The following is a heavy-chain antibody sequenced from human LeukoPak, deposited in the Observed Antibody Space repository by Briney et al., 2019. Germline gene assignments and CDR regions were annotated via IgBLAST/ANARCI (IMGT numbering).Heavy chain of an antibody. CDR1: GFTFSTYA. J-gene: IGHJ4*02. D-gene: IGHD2-15*01. CDR2: ISGDNPGT. CDR3: AKAPVGHCSGAFCYHFDY. V-gene: IGHV3-23*01. Sequence: GGSVSCNCAASGFTFSTYAMSWVRQTPGKGLEWVAAISGDNPGTYHTNSVKGRFTISRDNSKNTLHLQMSGLRAEDTARYYCAKAPVGHCSGAFCYHFDYWGQGTLVTVSS.